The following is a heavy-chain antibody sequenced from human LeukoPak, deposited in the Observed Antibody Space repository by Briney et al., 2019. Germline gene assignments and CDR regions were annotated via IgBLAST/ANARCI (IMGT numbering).Heavy chain of an antibody. CDR1: GGSISSYY. J-gene: IGHJ3*02. CDR2: IYYSGST. D-gene: IGHD5-24*01. CDR3: ARVGRDGYKNPNGAFDI. Sequence: PSETLSLTCTVSGGSISSYYWSWIRQPPGKGLEWIGYIYYSGSTNYNPSLQSRVTISVDTSKNQFSLRLSSVTAADTAVYYCARVGRDGYKNPNGAFDIWGQGTMVTVSS. V-gene: IGHV4-59*01.